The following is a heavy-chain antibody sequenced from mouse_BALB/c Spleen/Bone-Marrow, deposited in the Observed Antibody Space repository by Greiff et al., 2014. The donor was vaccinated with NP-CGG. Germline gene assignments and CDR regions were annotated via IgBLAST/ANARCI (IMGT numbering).Heavy chain of an antibody. D-gene: IGHD4-1*01. CDR3: ARALTGTWFAY. CDR2: IYPGNVNT. CDR1: GNTFTRYY. V-gene: IGHV1S56*01. J-gene: IGHJ3*01. Sequence: LQESGPELVKPGASVKISCKASGNTFTRYYIHWVKQRPGQGPEWIGWIYPGNVNTKYNEKFKDKATPTADKSSSTAYMQLSSLTSEDSAVYFCARALTGTWFAYWGQGTLVTVSA.